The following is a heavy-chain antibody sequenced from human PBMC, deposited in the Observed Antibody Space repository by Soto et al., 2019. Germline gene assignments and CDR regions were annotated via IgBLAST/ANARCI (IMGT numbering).Heavy chain of an antibody. D-gene: IGHD3-22*01. CDR1: GGSINNSHW. J-gene: IGHJ1*01. CDR2: IYHGEST. Sequence: SETLSLTCAVSGGSINNSHWWSWVRQPPGKGLEWIGEIYHGESTNYNPSLKSRAIISIDKSKNRFSLKVTSVTAADTAVYYCARNREGGSGYRVRFAYWALGTLVPVSS. CDR3: ARNREGGSGYRVRFAY. V-gene: IGHV4-4*02.